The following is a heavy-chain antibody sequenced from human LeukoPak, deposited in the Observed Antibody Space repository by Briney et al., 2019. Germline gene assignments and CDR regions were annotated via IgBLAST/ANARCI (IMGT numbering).Heavy chain of an antibody. CDR3: AKYNGYGLIDI. Sequence: PSETLSLTCTVSGGSISTSNYYWCWIRQPPGKGLEWIGNIFYSGSTYYRPFLKRRLPISLQTSRNQFFLNLKPSATGVTAAVSCAKYNGYGLIDIWGQGTMVTVS. J-gene: IGHJ3*02. CDR2: IFYSGST. CDR1: GGSISTSNYY. D-gene: IGHD3-10*01. V-gene: IGHV4-39*07.